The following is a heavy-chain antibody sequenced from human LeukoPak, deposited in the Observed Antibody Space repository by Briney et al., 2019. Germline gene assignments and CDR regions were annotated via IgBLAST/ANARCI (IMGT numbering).Heavy chain of an antibody. CDR3: ARGVVAAAGRTFDF. J-gene: IGHJ4*02. CDR1: GGSISSSSYY. CDR2: IYNSGST. D-gene: IGHD6-13*01. Sequence: SETLSLTCTVSGGSISSSSYYWSWIRQPPGKGLEWIGYIYNSGSTNYNPSLRSRVTISLDTSKNQFSLKLSSVTAADTAVYYCARGVVAAAGRTFDFWGQGTLVTVSS. V-gene: IGHV4-61*01.